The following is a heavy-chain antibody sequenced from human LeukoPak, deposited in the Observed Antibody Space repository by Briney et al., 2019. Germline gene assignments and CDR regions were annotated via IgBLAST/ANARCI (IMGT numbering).Heavy chain of an antibody. CDR2: ISSSGSTI. CDR3: ARGGEWFSAGGVFDY. Sequence: GGSLRLSCPASGFTFSSYEMNWVRQAPGKGLEWVPYISSSGSTIYYADSVKGRFTISRDNAKNSLYLQMNSLRAEDTAFYYCARGGEWFSAGGVFDYWGQGTLVTVSS. V-gene: IGHV3-48*03. J-gene: IGHJ4*02. D-gene: IGHD2-8*01. CDR1: GFTFSSYE.